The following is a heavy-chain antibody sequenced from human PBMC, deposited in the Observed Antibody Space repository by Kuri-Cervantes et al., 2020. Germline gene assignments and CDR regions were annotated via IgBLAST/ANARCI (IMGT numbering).Heavy chain of an antibody. CDR2: IIPIFGTA. Sequence: SVKVSCKASGYTFTSYAMHWVRQAPGQRLEWMGGIIPIFGTANYAQKFQGRVTITADESTSTAYMELSSLRSEDTAVYYCARSGQGPSGASDIWGQGTMVTVSS. D-gene: IGHD3-10*01. CDR3: ARSGQGPSGASDI. V-gene: IGHV1-69*13. J-gene: IGHJ3*02. CDR1: GYTFTSYA.